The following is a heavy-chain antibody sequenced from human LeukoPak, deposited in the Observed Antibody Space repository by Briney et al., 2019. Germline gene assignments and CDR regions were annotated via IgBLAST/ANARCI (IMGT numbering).Heavy chain of an antibody. CDR1: GFTFSSYE. Sequence: GGSLRLSCVASGFTFSSYEMNWVRQAPGKGLEWVSYISSSGSTFYYSDSVKGRFTISRDNSKNTLYLQMNSLRAEDTAVYYCARDLSYYGMDVWGQGTTVTVSS. D-gene: IGHD2/OR15-2a*01. CDR3: ARDLSYYGMDV. J-gene: IGHJ6*02. CDR2: ISSSGSTF. V-gene: IGHV3-48*03.